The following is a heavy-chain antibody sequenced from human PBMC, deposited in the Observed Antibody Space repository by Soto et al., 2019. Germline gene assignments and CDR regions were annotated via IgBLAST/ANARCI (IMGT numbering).Heavy chain of an antibody. CDR3: AKVGAYDFWSGYYHFDY. V-gene: IGHV3-23*01. CDR2: ISGSGGST. CDR1: GCTFSSYV. Sequence: EVQLLESGGGLVQPGGSLRLSCAASGCTFSSYVMSWVRQAPGKGLEWVSAISGSGGSTYYADSVKGRFTISRDNSKNTLYLQMNSLRAEDTAVYYCAKVGAYDFWSGYYHFDYWGQGTLVTVSS. J-gene: IGHJ4*02. D-gene: IGHD3-3*01.